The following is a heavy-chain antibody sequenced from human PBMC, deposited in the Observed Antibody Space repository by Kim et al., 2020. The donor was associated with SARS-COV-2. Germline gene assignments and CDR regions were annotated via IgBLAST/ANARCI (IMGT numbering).Heavy chain of an antibody. CDR3: ARDPPGSFYMDV. V-gene: IGHV4-4*02. Sequence: NYTPSLKSRVTISVDKSKNQFSLKLSSVTAADTAVYYCARDPPGSFYMDVWGKGTTVTVSS. J-gene: IGHJ6*03. D-gene: IGHD3-10*01.